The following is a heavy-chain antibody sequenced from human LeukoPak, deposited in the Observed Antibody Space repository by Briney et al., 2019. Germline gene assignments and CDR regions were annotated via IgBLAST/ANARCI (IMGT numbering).Heavy chain of an antibody. CDR3: AGGRPPQYYDFWSGYPSFDY. CDR2: IYYSGST. D-gene: IGHD3-3*01. Sequence: MTSETLSLTCTVSGGSISSYYWSWIRQPPGKGLEWIGYIYYSGSTNYNPSLKSRVTISVDTSKNQFSLKLSSVTAADTAVYYCAGGRPPQYYDFWSGYPSFDYWGQGTLVTVSS. CDR1: GGSISSYY. J-gene: IGHJ4*02. V-gene: IGHV4-59*01.